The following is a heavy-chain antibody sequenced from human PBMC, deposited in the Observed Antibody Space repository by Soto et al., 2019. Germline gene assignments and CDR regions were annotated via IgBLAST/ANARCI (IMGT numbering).Heavy chain of an antibody. CDR3: ASALQAVLNRFYYPAMER. J-gene: IGHJ6*04. D-gene: IGHD3-10*02. Sequence: SETLSFTCSVYVGSFSGYYWCLISQPPGKGPECTREITHSGNTHHTPSLKSRVTISVSTYMNQFSLTPNSVAAAYQALYYCASALQAVLNRFYYPAMERWGKGTMVTVSS. CDR2: ITHSGNT. CDR1: VGSFSGYY. V-gene: IGHV4-34*01.